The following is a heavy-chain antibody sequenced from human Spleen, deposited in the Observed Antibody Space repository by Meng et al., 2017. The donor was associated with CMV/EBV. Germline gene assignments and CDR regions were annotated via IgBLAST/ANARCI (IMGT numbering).Heavy chain of an antibody. D-gene: IGHD6-13*01. V-gene: IGHV1-46*04. CDR1: GYTFTMYY. Sequence: ASVKVSCKTSGYTFTMYYVHWVRQAPGQGLEWMGLINPIGGSTSYAQQLQGRVTLTRDTSANTVYMDLSNLRSEDTAVYYCARSSSSSWKHALDYWGQGTLVTVSS. J-gene: IGHJ4*02. CDR2: INPIGGST. CDR3: ARSSSSSWKHALDY.